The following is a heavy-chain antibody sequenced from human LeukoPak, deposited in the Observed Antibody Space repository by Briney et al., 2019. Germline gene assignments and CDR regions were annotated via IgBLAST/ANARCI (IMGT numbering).Heavy chain of an antibody. CDR3: TRGAGTGWRFDS. CDR2: ISGSGDRT. J-gene: IGHJ4*02. Sequence: GGSLRLSCAASGFTFSSYGMSWVRQAPGKGLEWVSVISGSGDRTYYADSVKGRFTISRDNAKNSLYLQMNSLKADDTAVYYCTRGAGTGWRFDSWGQGTLVTVSS. D-gene: IGHD6-19*01. CDR1: GFTFSSYG. V-gene: IGHV3-23*01.